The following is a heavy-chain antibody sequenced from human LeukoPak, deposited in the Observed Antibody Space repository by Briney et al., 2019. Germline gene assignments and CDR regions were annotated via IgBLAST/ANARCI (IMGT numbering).Heavy chain of an antibody. V-gene: IGHV3-33*01. CDR3: ARALELPHHGPWRFDP. J-gene: IGHJ5*02. D-gene: IGHD2-15*01. CDR2: IWYDGSNK. Sequence: PGGSLRLSCAASGFIFTNYGTHWLRQAPGKGLEWVAVIWYDGSNKYYTDSVKGRFIISRDNSKNTLYLQMNSLRADDTAVYYCARALELPHHGPWRFDPWGQGTLVTVSS. CDR1: GFIFTNYG.